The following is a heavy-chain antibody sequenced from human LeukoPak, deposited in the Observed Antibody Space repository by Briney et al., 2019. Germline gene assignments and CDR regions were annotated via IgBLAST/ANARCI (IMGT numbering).Heavy chain of an antibody. CDR1: GFTFSRSW. CDR2: ISSSSSTI. V-gene: IGHV3-48*04. J-gene: IGHJ5*02. Sequence: GGSLRLSCAASGFTFSRSWMTWVRQAPGKGLEWVSYISSSSSTIYYADSVKGRFTISRDNAKNTLYLQMNSLRAEDTAVYYCARDWWFDPWGQGTLVIV. CDR3: ARDWWFDP.